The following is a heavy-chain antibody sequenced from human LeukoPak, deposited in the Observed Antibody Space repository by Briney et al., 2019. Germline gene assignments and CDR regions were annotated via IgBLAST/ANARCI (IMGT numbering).Heavy chain of an antibody. V-gene: IGHV3-7*01. D-gene: IGHD5-12*01. CDR2: IKHDRSEK. CDR1: GFTFSSYW. J-gene: IGHJ4*02. CDR3: ARVYSGYEDY. Sequence: GGSLRLSCAASGFTFSSYWMSWVREAPGKGRECMNNIKHDRSEKYYVSSVNGRFTTSRDNAKNSLYLQMNSLRAEDTAVYYCARVYSGYEDYWGQGTLVTVSS.